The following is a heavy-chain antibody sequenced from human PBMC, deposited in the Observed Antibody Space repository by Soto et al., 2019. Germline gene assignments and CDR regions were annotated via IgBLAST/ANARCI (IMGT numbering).Heavy chain of an antibody. CDR1: GGTFSSYT. CDR2: IIPILGIA. Sequence: QVQLVQSGAEVKKPGSSVKVSCKASGGTFSSYTISWVRQAPGQGLEWMGRIIPILGIANYAQKFQGRVTITEDQSMXTAYMELSSLRSEDTAVYYCARPARIAAAGTWFDPWGQGTLVTVSS. D-gene: IGHD6-13*01. V-gene: IGHV1-69*02. CDR3: ARPARIAAAGTWFDP. J-gene: IGHJ5*02.